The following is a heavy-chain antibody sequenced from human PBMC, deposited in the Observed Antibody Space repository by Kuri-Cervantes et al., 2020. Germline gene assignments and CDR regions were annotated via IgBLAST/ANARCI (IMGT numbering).Heavy chain of an antibody. CDR3: AALYCSSTSCFNGGFDY. Sequence: ASVKVSCKASGYTFTGYYMHWVRQAPGQGLEWMGWINPNSGGTNYAQKFQGRVTMTRDTSISTAYMELSSLRSEDTAVYYCAALYCSSTSCFNGGFDYWGQGTLVTVSS. D-gene: IGHD2-2*01. V-gene: IGHV1-2*02. CDR2: INPNSGGT. J-gene: IGHJ4*02. CDR1: GYTFTGYY.